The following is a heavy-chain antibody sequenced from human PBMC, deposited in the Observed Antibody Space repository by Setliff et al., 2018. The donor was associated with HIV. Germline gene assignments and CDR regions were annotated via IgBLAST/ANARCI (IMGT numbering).Heavy chain of an antibody. V-gene: IGHV3-30*18. CDR2: MLYDGSDR. CDR3: AKARSEYQLMPWYYYMDV. CDR1: GFSFSNYG. D-gene: IGHD6-6*01. Sequence: PGGSLRLSCVASGFSFSNYGMHWVRQAPGKGLEWVAVMLYDGSDRYYADSVKGRFTISRDNSKKTLYLQMNSLRPEDTAVYHCAKARSEYQLMPWYYYMDVWGQGPRSPSP. J-gene: IGHJ6*03.